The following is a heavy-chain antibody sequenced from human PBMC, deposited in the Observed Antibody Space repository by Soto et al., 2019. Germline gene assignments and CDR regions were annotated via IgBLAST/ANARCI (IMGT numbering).Heavy chain of an antibody. CDR2: ISGGGSFI. J-gene: IGHJ5*02. V-gene: IGHV3-21*01. CDR1: GFTFSSST. D-gene: IGHD3-10*01. Sequence: EVQLVASGGGLVEPGGSLRLSCAASGFTFSSSTMHWVRQAPGKGLEWVSSISGGGSFIYYADSVEGRFTISRDNARNSLYLQMNSLRAEDTAVYYCASQEACYFWFDPWGQGALVTVSS. CDR3: ASQEACYFWFDP.